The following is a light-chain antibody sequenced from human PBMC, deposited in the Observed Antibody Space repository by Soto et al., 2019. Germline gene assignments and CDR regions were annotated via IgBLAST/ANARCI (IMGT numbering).Light chain of an antibody. J-gene: IGKJ1*01. CDR2: AAS. Sequence: DIQMTQSPSSLSASVGDRVTITCRASQVINNYLAWYQQKPGKVPKLLIYAASTLQSGVPFRFSGSVSGTEFTITISGLQPEDVATYYCQKYNSAPWTFGQGTKVEIK. CDR1: QVINNY. CDR3: QKYNSAPWT. V-gene: IGKV1-27*01.